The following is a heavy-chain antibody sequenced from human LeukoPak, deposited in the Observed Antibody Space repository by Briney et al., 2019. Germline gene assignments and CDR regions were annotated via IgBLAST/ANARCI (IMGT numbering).Heavy chain of an antibody. CDR1: GGSISSYY. J-gene: IGHJ3*02. CDR2: IYYSGST. D-gene: IGHD3/OR15-3a*01. V-gene: IGHV4-59*01. CDR3: ARDRREGLGYDAFDI. Sequence: SETLSLTCTVSGGSISSYYWSWIRQPPGKGLEWIGYIYYSGSTNYNPSLKSRVTISVDTPKNQFSLKLSSVTAADTAVYYCARDRREGLGYDAFDIWGQGTMVTVSS.